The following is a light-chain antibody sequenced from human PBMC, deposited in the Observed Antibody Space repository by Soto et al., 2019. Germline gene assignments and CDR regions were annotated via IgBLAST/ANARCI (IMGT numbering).Light chain of an antibody. Sequence: QSVLTQPASVSGSPGQSITISCSGTSSDGDSVSWYQQHPGKAPKLIIYEVTNRPSGVSNRFSGSKSDYTASLTISGLQAEGEADYYCSSYTAASTLDVVFGGGTKVTVL. CDR3: SSYTAASTLDVV. CDR1: SSDGDS. CDR2: EVT. V-gene: IGLV2-14*01. J-gene: IGLJ2*01.